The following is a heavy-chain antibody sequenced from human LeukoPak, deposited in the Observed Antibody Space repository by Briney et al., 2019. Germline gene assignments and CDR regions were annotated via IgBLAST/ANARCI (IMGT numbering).Heavy chain of an antibody. CDR3: ARQGRGVFDY. CDR1: GGSISSYY. CDR2: IYSSGSI. J-gene: IGHJ4*02. V-gene: IGHV4-59*08. Sequence: SETLSLTCTVSGGSISSYYWSWIRQPPGKGLEWIGYIYSSGSINYNPSLRSRVTISINTSKNQFSLRLTSVTAADTAVYYCARQGRGVFDYWGQGTLVTVSS.